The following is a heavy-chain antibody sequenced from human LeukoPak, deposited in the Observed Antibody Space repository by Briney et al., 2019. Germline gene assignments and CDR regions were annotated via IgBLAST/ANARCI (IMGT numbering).Heavy chain of an antibody. V-gene: IGHV3-23*01. CDR2: ISGSGGST. CDR1: GFTFSSYA. CDR3: AKDVGAVTIYYYYYYGMDV. J-gene: IGHJ6*02. Sequence: PGGSLRLSCAASGFTFSSYAMSWVRQAPGKGLEWVSAISGSGGSTYYADSVKGRFTISRDNSKNTLYLQMNSLRAEDTAVYYCAKDVGAVTIYYYYYYGMDVWGQGTTVTVSS. D-gene: IGHD3-16*01.